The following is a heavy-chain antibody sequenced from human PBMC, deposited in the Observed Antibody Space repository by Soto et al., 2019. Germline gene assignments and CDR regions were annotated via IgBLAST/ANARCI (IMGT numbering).Heavy chain of an antibody. J-gene: IGHJ3*01. CDR1: GFIFGNYM. Sequence: EVQLLESGGGLVQPGESLRLSCAFSGFIFGNYMMTWFLQAPGKGLEWVSTIRDGGESTYYADSVKGRFTISRDNAKNTLYLQMDSLGVEDTAVYYCAPHVHCSGGSCHYDAFDRRGQGTMVTVSS. D-gene: IGHD2-15*01. V-gene: IGHV3-23*01. CDR3: APHVHCSGGSCHYDAFDR. CDR2: IRDGGEST.